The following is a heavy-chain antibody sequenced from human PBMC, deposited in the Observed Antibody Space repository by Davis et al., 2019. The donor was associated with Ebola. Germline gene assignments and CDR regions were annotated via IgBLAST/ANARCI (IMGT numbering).Heavy chain of an antibody. CDR3: ARSSVVVSGTFDY. CDR1: SGSSSGFF. V-gene: IGHV4-34*01. Sequence: MPSETLSLTCSVNSGSSSGFFWNWIRQSPGKGLEWIGEIDHSGDTTYNPSLRSPVTISLDASKNQFFLKMSSVTAADTSLYFCARSSVVVSGTFDYWGQGTLVTVSS. CDR2: IDHSGDT. J-gene: IGHJ4*02. D-gene: IGHD6-19*01.